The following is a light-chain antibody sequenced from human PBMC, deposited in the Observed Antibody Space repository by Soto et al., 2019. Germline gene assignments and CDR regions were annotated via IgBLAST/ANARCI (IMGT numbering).Light chain of an antibody. J-gene: IGKJ1*01. Sequence: DIQMTQSPSTRSASVGDRVTMTCRASQSISSWLAWYQQKPGKAPKLLINKASSLESGVPSRFSGSGSGTEFTLTSSSLQPDDFATYYCKHFNSYPWKFGQGTKVDIK. CDR2: KAS. CDR3: KHFNSYPWK. V-gene: IGKV1-5*03. CDR1: QSISSW.